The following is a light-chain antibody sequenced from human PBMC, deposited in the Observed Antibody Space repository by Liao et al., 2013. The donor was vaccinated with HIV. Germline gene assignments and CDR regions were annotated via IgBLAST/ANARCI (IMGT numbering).Light chain of an antibody. V-gene: IGLV3-21*01. Sequence: SYELTQPRSVSVAPGKTAKIACGGNNIGGKSVHWYQQKPGQAPILVIFYDSDRPSGIPERFSGSNSGNTATLTIGRVEAGDEADYYCQVWDSNSDHPYVFGTGTKVTVL. CDR3: QVWDSNSDHPYV. CDR1: NIGGKS. CDR2: YDS. J-gene: IGLJ1*01.